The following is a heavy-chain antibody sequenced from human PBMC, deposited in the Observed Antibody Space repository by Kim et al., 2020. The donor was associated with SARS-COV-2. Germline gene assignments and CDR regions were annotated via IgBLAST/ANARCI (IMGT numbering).Heavy chain of an antibody. CDR1: VGTFSSYA. Sequence: SVKVSCKASVGTFSSYAISWVRQAPGQGLEWMGGIIPIFGTANYAQKFQGRVTITADESTSTAYMELSSLRSEDTAVYYCAREGRHYYDSSGWPPTYYFDYWGQGTLVTVSS. CDR3: AREGRHYYDSSGWPPTYYFDY. V-gene: IGHV1-69*13. D-gene: IGHD3-22*01. CDR2: IIPIFGTA. J-gene: IGHJ4*02.